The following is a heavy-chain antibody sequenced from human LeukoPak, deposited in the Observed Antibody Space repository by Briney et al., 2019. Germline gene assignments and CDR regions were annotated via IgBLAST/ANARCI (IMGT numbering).Heavy chain of an antibody. D-gene: IGHD2-21*01. CDR2: IHHSGNT. V-gene: IGHV4-59*01. Sequence: SETLSLTCTVSDGSISSSYWSWIRQSPGKGLEWIGYIHHSGNTNSSPPPKSRVNISVDTPKNQFSLKLNSVTAADTAIYYCVRWQYCGGNCFFSAFDIWGQGKMVTVSS. CDR3: VRWQYCGGNCFFSAFDI. J-gene: IGHJ3*02. CDR1: DGSISSSY.